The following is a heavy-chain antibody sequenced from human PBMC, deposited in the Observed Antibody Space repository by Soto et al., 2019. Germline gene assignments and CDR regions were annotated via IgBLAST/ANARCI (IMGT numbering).Heavy chain of an antibody. J-gene: IGHJ6*03. V-gene: IGHV1-18*01. CDR1: GYTFTSYG. D-gene: IGHD2-2*01. CDR2: ISAYNGNT. CDR3: ARFEIEVPARYYYYYMDV. Sequence: ASVKVSCKASGYTFTSYGISWVRQAPGQGLEWMGWISAYNGNTNYAQKLQGRVTMTTDTSTSTAYMELRSLRSDDTAVYYCARFEIEVPARYYYYYMDVWGKGTTVTVSS.